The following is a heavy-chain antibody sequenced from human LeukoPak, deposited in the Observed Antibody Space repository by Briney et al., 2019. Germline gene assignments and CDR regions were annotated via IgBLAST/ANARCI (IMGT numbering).Heavy chain of an antibody. V-gene: IGHV3-7*01. CDR1: GFTFSSYW. CDR3: ARSEYHFRSTYPFDY. J-gene: IGHJ4*02. CDR2: IKQDGSEK. Sequence: GGSLRLSCAASGFTFSSYWMTWVRQAPGKGLEWVANIKQDGSEKYYVDSVKGRFTISRDNAKNSLFLQMNTLRAEDTAVYYCARSEYHFRSTYPFDYWGQGTLVTVSS. D-gene: IGHD3-3*01.